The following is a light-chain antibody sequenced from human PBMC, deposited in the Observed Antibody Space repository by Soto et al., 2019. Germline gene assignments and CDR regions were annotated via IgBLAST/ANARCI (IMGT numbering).Light chain of an antibody. CDR3: QQYNDWYT. Sequence: EIVMTQSPATLSVSPGERATLSCRVSQSVTTLAWYQQKPGQAPRLLIYGTSTRATGIPARFSGSGSGTEFTLTISSLQSEDFAVYYCQQYNDWYTFGQGTKLEIK. CDR1: QSVTT. J-gene: IGKJ2*01. CDR2: GTS. V-gene: IGKV3-15*01.